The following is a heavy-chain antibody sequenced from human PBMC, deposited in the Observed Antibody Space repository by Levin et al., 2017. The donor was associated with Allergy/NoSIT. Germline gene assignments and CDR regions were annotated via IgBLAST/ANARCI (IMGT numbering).Heavy chain of an antibody. J-gene: IGHJ3*02. Sequence: GESLKISCAASGFTFSSYAMSWVRQAPGKGLEWVSAISGSGGSTYYADSVKGRFTISRDNSKNTLYLQMNRLRAEDTAVYYCAKEGQLGAFAIWGQGTMVTVSS. CDR1: GFTFSSYA. CDR2: ISGSGGST. CDR3: AKEGQLGAFAI. V-gene: IGHV3-23*01. D-gene: IGHD6-6*01.